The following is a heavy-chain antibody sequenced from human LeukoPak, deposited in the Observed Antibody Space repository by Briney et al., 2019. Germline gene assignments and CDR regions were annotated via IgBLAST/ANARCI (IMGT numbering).Heavy chain of an antibody. D-gene: IGHD3-16*02. CDR2: IYPSGGST. CDR1: GYTFTSYY. Sequence: GASVKVSCKASGYTFTSYYMHWVRQAPGQGLEWMGIIYPSGGSTSYAQKFQGRVTMTRDTSTSTVYMELSSLRSEDTAVYYCARDPDPYDYVWGSYHYFDYWGQGTLVTVSS. CDR3: ARDPDPYDYVWGSYHYFDY. V-gene: IGHV1-46*01. J-gene: IGHJ4*02.